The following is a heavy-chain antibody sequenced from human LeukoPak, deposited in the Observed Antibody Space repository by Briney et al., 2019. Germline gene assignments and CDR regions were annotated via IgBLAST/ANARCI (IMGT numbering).Heavy chain of an antibody. CDR2: ISYDGSNK. D-gene: IGHD4-17*01. V-gene: IGHV3-30-3*01. CDR1: GFTFSSYA. Sequence: PGGSLRLSCAASGFTFSSYAMHWVRQAPGKGLEWVAVISYDGSNKYYADSVKGRFTISRDNSKNTLYLQMNSLRAEDTAVYYCASQAEAPDYGDYVDYYWGQGTLVTVSS. J-gene: IGHJ4*02. CDR3: ASQAEAPDYGDYVDYY.